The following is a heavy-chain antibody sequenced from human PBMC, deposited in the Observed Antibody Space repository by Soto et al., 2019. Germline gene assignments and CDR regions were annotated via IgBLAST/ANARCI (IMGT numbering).Heavy chain of an antibody. V-gene: IGHV4-61*08. CDR3: ARHAFGSGFYYGMGV. D-gene: IGHD3-10*01. CDR2: IYYTGST. J-gene: IGHJ6*02. Sequence: SETLSLTCTVSGGSISSGGYYWSWIRQPPGKGLEWLGYIYYTGSTTYNPSLKSRVTISLDTSKNQFSLKLNSVTAADTAVYYCARHAFGSGFYYGMGVWGQGTTVTVSS. CDR1: GGSISSGGYY.